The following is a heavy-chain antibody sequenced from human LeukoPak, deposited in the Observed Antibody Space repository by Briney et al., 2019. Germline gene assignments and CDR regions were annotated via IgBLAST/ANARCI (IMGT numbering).Heavy chain of an antibody. CDR1: GYTFTGYY. Sequence: ASVKVSCKASGYTFTGYYMHWVRQAPGQGLEWMGWINPNSGGTNYAQKFQGRVTMTRDTSISTAYMELSRLRSDDTAVYYCARSIFGAVIKAFDIWGQGTMVTVSS. J-gene: IGHJ3*02. CDR3: ARSIFGAVIKAFDI. CDR2: INPNSGGT. D-gene: IGHD3-3*01. V-gene: IGHV1-2*02.